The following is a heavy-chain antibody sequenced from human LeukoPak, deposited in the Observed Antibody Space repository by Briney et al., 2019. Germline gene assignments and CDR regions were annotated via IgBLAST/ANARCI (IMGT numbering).Heavy chain of an antibody. CDR3: ATRITGTTSDSFDS. CDR2: ISYTGST. V-gene: IGHV4-39*01. J-gene: IGHJ4*02. D-gene: IGHD1-20*01. CDR1: GGSISSSRYF. Sequence: PSETLSLTCTVSGGSISSSRYFWGWIRQPPGKGLEWIGSISYTGSTYYNPSLKSRVIISVDTSKNQFSLRLSSVTAADTAVYYCATRITGTTSDSFDSWGKGTLVTVSS.